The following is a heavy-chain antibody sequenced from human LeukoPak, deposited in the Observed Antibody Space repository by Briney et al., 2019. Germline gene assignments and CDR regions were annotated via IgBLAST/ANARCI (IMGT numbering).Heavy chain of an antibody. CDR1: RFTFSSYA. CDR2: ISYDESQK. V-gene: IGHV3-30*18. Sequence: PGGSLRLSCAASRFTFSSYAMHWVRQAPGKGLEWVATISYDESQKYYADSVKGRFTISRDNSKNTLYLQMNSLRAEDTAMYYCAKDQQPLVHGDYWGQGILVTVSA. D-gene: IGHD6-13*01. J-gene: IGHJ4*02. CDR3: AKDQQPLVHGDY.